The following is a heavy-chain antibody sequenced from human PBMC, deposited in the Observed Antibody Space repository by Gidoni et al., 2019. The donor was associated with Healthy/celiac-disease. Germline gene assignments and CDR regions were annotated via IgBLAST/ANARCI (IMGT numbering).Heavy chain of an antibody. CDR1: GFTFSSYD. CDR3: ARDRGWGSGNDGMDV. D-gene: IGHD3-10*01. Sequence: EVQLVESGGGLVQPGGSLRLSCAASGFTFSSYDMHWVRQATGKGLEWVSAIGTAGDTYYPGSVKGRFTISRENAKNSLYLQMNSLRAGDTAVYYCARDRGWGSGNDGMDVWGQGTTVTVSS. J-gene: IGHJ6*02. V-gene: IGHV3-13*04. CDR2: IGTAGDT.